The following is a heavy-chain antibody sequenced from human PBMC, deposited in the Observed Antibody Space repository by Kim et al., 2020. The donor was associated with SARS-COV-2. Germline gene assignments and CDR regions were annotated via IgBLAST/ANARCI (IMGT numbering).Heavy chain of an antibody. D-gene: IGHD2-2*01. V-gene: IGHV4-34*01. CDR3: ARECGVVPAAGNWFDP. Sequence: SETLSLTCAVYGGSFSGYYWSWIRQPPGKGLEWIGEINHSGSTNYNPSLKSRVTISVDTSKNQFSLKLSSVTAADTAVYYCARECGVVPAAGNWFDPWGQGTLVTVSS. CDR2: INHSGST. J-gene: IGHJ5*02. CDR1: GGSFSGYY.